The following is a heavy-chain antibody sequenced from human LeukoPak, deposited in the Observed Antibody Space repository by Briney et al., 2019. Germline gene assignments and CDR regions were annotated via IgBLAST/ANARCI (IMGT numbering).Heavy chain of an antibody. CDR3: AREEDSWGRWFDP. CDR1: GDSVSSNSAA. V-gene: IGHV6-1*01. D-gene: IGHD3-16*01. Sequence: SQTLSLTCAISGDSVSSNSAAWNWIRQPPSRGLEWLGRTYYRSKWYNDYAVSVKSRITINPDTSKNQFSLQLNSVTPEDTAVYYCAREEDSWGRWFDPWGQGTLVTVSS. J-gene: IGHJ5*02. CDR2: TYYRSKWYN.